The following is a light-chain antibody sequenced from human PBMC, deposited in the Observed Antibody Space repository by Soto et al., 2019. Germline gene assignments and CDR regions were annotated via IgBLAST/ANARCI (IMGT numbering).Light chain of an antibody. V-gene: IGKV1-27*01. CDR2: SAS. CDR3: QKFNTAPLT. Sequence: DIQMTQSPSSLSASVGDRVTITCRASQDISVYLAWYQQKPGKVPKLLIYSASTLQSGVPSPFSGSGSGTDFTLTISSLQPEDVATYYCQKFNTAPLTFGQGTRLEIK. CDR1: QDISVY. J-gene: IGKJ5*01.